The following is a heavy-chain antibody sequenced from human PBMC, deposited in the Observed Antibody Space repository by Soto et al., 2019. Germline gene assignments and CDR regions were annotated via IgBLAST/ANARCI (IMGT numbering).Heavy chain of an antibody. CDR1: GFTFSSYA. CDR3: AKAPGLYSSSWYTPVYYYYYYMDV. J-gene: IGHJ6*03. V-gene: IGHV3-23*01. D-gene: IGHD6-13*01. CDR2: ISGSGGST. Sequence: GGSRRLSCAASGFTFSSYAMSWVRQAPGKGLEWVSAISGSGGSTYYADSVKGRFTISRDNSKNTLYLQMNSLRAEDTAVYYCAKAPGLYSSSWYTPVYYYYYYMDVWGKGTTVTVSS.